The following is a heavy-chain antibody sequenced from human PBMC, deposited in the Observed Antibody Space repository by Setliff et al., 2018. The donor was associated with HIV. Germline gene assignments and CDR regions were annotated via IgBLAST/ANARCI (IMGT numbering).Heavy chain of an antibody. Sequence: GGSLRLSCAASGFTLSNYWMSWVRQAPGKGLEWVANIKEDGSEAFYVDSVKGRFTISRDNTKNLLYLEMNSLRAEDTAVYYCAGSRGYFVQADWGQGTLVTVSS. CDR2: IKEDGSEA. D-gene: IGHD3-10*01. CDR1: GFTLSNYW. CDR3: AGSRGYFVQAD. V-gene: IGHV3-7*01. J-gene: IGHJ4*02.